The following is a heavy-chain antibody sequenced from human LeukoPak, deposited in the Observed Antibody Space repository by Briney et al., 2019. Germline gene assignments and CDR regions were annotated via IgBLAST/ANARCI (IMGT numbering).Heavy chain of an antibody. CDR2: INPNSGGT. J-gene: IGHJ4*02. Sequence: ASVKVSCKASGYTFTSYYMHWVRQAPGQGLEWMGWINPNSGGTNYAQKFQGRVTMTRDTSISTAYMELSRLRSDDTAAYYCARIAAASPNLFDYWGQGTLVTVSS. V-gene: IGHV1-2*02. CDR3: ARIAAASPNLFDY. CDR1: GYTFTSYY. D-gene: IGHD6-13*01.